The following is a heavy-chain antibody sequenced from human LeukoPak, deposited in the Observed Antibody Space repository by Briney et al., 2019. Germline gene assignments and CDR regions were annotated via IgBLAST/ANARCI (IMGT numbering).Heavy chain of an antibody. J-gene: IGHJ5*02. Sequence: ASVKVSCKASGYTFTSYDISWVRQAPGQGLEWMGWISAYNGNTNYAQRLQGRVTMTTDTSTSTAYMELRSLRSDDTAVYYCARVRHACSGGSCYSGWFDPWGQGTLVTVSS. D-gene: IGHD2-15*01. V-gene: IGHV1-18*01. CDR3: ARVRHACSGGSCYSGWFDP. CDR2: ISAYNGNT. CDR1: GYTFTSYD.